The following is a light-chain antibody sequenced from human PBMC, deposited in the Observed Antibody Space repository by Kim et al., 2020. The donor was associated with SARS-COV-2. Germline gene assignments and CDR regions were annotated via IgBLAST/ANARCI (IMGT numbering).Light chain of an antibody. V-gene: IGLV8-61*01. CDR2: HAA. CDR3: MLYMGNGISV. CDR1: SASVSAGHY. J-gene: IGLJ3*02. Sequence: GCTGTLTCGLSSASVSAGHYPCWSVPTPGHVPRTLIYHAATRSPGVPDRFSGAILGNKAALSITGAQADDESDYYCMLYMGNGISVFGGGAQLTVL.